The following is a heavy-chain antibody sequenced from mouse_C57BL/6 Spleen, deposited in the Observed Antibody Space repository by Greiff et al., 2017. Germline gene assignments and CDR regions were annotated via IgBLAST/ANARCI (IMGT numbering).Heavy chain of an antibody. D-gene: IGHD1-1*01. CDR1: GYAFSSYW. CDR2: IYPGDGDT. CDR3: ARDYDGSRVYAMDY. V-gene: IGHV1-80*01. J-gene: IGHJ4*01. Sequence: VKLMESGAELVKPGASVKISCKASGYAFSSYWMNWVKQRPGKGLEWIGQIYPGDGDTNYNGKVKGKATLTADKSSSTAYMPLSSLTSEDSAVYFCARDYDGSRVYAMDYWGQGTSVTVSS.